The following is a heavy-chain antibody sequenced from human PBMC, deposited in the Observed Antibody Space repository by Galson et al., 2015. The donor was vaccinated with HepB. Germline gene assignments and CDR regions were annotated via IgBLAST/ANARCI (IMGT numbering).Heavy chain of an antibody. Sequence: SLRLSCAASGFIFSGYGMHWVRQAPGKGLEWVAVIWYDGSNKYYADSVKGRFTISRDNSKNTLYLQMNSLRAEDTAVYYCAREAFGGPGDDYWGQGTLVTVSS. J-gene: IGHJ4*02. CDR1: GFIFSGYG. CDR2: IWYDGSNK. V-gene: IGHV3-33*01. D-gene: IGHD3-10*01. CDR3: AREAFGGPGDDY.